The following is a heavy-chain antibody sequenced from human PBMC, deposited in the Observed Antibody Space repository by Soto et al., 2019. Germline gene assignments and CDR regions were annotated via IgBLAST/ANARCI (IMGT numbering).Heavy chain of an antibody. CDR2: MNPDSGDT. CDR3: LNQPGGVATPGDDY. D-gene: IGHD2-15*01. CDR1: GYPFDSFD. Sequence: QVQLVQSGAEVKKPGASVKVSCEASGYPFDSFDINWVRQAAGQGLEWMGWMNPDSGDTAVAQRFQDRIIMTRTTSTTTAYRERSRLTPDDSAVNFWLNQPGGVATPGDDYWAREPWSPSPQ. J-gene: IGHJ4*02. V-gene: IGHV1-8*01.